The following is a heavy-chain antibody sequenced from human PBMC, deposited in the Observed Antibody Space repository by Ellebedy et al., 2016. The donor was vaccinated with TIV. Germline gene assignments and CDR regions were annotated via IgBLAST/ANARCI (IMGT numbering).Heavy chain of an antibody. CDR1: GFSFTNAW. D-gene: IGHD6-19*01. V-gene: IGHV3-7*04. CDR3: ARDRAVGTMDAFDI. Sequence: GESLKISCAASGFSFTNAWMNWVRQAPGEGLEWVANIKRDGSEKYYVDSVKGRFTISRDNTNNSLYQQMNSLSAEDTAVYYCARDRAVGTMDAFDIWGQGTMVTVSS. CDR2: IKRDGSEK. J-gene: IGHJ3*02.